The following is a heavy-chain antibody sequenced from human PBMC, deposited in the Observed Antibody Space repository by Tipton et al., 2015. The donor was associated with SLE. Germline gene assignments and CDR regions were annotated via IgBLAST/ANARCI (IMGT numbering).Heavy chain of an antibody. J-gene: IGHJ2*01. CDR2: IDHSGRT. Sequence: TLSLTCAVYGGSFNGYLWSWIRQPPGKGLEWIGEIDHSGRTKYNPSFKSRVTISLDTSKNQFSLNLTSVTAADTSVYYCTRLKRNIRGMHSVWYFDLWGRCTLVAVSS. CDR1: GGSFNGYL. V-gene: IGHV4-34*01. D-gene: IGHD1-14*01. CDR3: TRLKRNIRGMHSVWYFDL.